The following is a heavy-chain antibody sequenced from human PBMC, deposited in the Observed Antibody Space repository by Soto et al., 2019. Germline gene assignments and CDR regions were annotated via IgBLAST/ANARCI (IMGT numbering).Heavy chain of an antibody. D-gene: IGHD5-18*01. J-gene: IGHJ4*02. CDR1: GFTFSSYS. CDR3: AREVRDTDVADFDY. CDR2: ISSSISTM. V-gene: IGHV3-48*02. Sequence: EVQLVESGGGLVQPGGSLRLSCAASGFTFSSYSMNWVRQAPGKGLEWLSYISSSISTMHYADSVKGRFTISRDNAKNSLYLQIKSLRDEDTAVYYCAREVRDTDVADFDYWGQGTLVTVSS.